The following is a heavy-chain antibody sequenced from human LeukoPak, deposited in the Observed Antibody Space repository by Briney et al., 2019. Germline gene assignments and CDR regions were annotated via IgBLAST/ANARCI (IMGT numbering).Heavy chain of an antibody. D-gene: IGHD1-26*01. CDR1: GYTLTNYY. V-gene: IGHV1-46*01. Sequence: AASVKVSCKASGYTLTNYYMHWVRQAPGQGLEWIGIIKTNGGSTNYAQKFQGRVTMTRDTSTSTVYMELSSQRSEGTAVYYCARATNFYYYYGMDVWGQGTTVTVSS. CDR3: ARATNFYYYYGMDV. CDR2: IKTNGGST. J-gene: IGHJ6*02.